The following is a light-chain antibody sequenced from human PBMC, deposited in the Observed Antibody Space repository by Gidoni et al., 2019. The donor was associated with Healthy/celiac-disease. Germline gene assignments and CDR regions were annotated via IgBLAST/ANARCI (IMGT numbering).Light chain of an antibody. Sequence: DIVLTQSPLSLPVTPGEPASISCRSSQSLLHSNGYNYLDWYLQKPGQSPQLLIYLGSNRASGVPDRFSGSGSGTDFTLKISRVEAEDVGVYYCMQAIQTLSYSFGQGTKLEIK. CDR1: QSLLHSNGYNY. CDR3: MQAIQTLSYS. CDR2: LGS. V-gene: IGKV2-28*01. J-gene: IGKJ2*03.